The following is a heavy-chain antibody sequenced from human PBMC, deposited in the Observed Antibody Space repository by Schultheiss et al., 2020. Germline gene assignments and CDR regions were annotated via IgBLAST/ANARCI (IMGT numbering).Heavy chain of an antibody. V-gene: IGHV1-2*02. CDR2: INVKSGDT. D-gene: IGHD6-13*01. Sequence: ASVKVSCKASGYTFTGYYMHWVRLAPGQGLEWMGWINVKSGDTEIARKFQGRVNMTRDTSISTAYIDLSRLTSDDTAIYYCARDWGIWRDKMDYWGQGTLVTVSS. J-gene: IGHJ4*02. CDR3: ARDWGIWRDKMDY. CDR1: GYTFTGYY.